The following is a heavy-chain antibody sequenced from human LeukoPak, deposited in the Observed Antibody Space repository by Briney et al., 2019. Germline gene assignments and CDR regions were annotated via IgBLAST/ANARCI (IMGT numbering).Heavy chain of an antibody. CDR2: INPNSGGT. CDR3: ASAIGWYRPGGYFQH. J-gene: IGHJ1*01. Sequence: ASVKVSCKASGYTFTGYYMHWVRQAPGQGLEWMGWINPNSGGTNYAQKFQGRVTMTRDTSISTAYMELSRPRSDDTAVYYCASAIGWYRPGGYFQHWGQGTLVTVSS. D-gene: IGHD6-19*01. V-gene: IGHV1-2*02. CDR1: GYTFTGYY.